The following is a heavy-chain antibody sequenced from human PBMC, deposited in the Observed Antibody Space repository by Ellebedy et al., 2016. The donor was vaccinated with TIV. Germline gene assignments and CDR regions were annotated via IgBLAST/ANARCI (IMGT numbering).Heavy chain of an antibody. D-gene: IGHD3-16*01. CDR2: LYYTGST. V-gene: IGHV4-59*01. CDR3: VSSASMDAFDL. Sequence: SETLSLTCAVSGGSLSDNYWTWIRQPPGKGLEWIGYLYYTGSTNYNPSLKRRVTISVNTPRNQFALKLSSVPAADTAVYYCVSSASMDAFDLWGQGTKVTVSS. J-gene: IGHJ3*01. CDR1: GGSLSDNY.